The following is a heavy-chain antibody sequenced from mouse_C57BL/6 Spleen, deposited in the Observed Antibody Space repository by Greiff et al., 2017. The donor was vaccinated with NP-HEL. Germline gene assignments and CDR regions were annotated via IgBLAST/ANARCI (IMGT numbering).Heavy chain of an antibody. Sequence: EVHLVESGGGLVKPGGSLKLSCAASGFTFSSYAMSWVRQTPEKRLEWVATISDGGSYTYYPDNVKGRFTISRDNAKNNLYLQMSHLKSEDTAMYYCARDGRRWFAYWGQGTLVTVSA. CDR2: ISDGGSYT. CDR3: ARDGRRWFAY. J-gene: IGHJ3*01. V-gene: IGHV5-4*01. CDR1: GFTFSSYA.